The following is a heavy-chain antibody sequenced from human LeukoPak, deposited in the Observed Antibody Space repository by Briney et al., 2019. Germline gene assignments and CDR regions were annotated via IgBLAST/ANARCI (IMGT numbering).Heavy chain of an antibody. D-gene: IGHD2-15*01. CDR2: IYYSGST. CDR3: ARTYCSGGSCYSDY. Sequence: SETLSLTCTVSGGSISSYYWSWIRQPPGKGLEWIGYIYYSGSTNYNPSLKSRVTISVDTSKNQFSLKLRSATAADTAVYYCARTYCSGGSCYSDYWGQGTLVTVSS. V-gene: IGHV4-59*01. CDR1: GGSISSYY. J-gene: IGHJ4*02.